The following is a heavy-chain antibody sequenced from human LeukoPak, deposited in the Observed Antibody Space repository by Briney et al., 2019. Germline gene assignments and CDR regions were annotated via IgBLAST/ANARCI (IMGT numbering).Heavy chain of an antibody. V-gene: IGHV3-21*06. CDR2: ISSSSSYI. CDR3: ARYSDTGYSSSWYSTPFDY. CDR1: GFTFRSYS. Sequence: PGGSLRLSCAASGFTFRSYSMKWVRQAPGKGLEWVSSISSSSSYIHYADSVKGRFTISRDNAKNLLYLQMNSLRAEDTAVYYCARYSDTGYSSSWYSTPFDYWGQGTLVTVSS. J-gene: IGHJ4*02. D-gene: IGHD6-13*01.